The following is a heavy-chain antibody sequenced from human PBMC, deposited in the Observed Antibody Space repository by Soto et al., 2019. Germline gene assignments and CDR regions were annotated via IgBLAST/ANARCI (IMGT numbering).Heavy chain of an antibody. CDR2: ISAYNGNT. D-gene: IGHD1-26*01. J-gene: IGHJ6*02. V-gene: IGHV1-18*01. CDR1: GYTFTSYG. CDR3: ARGPFRSYYAFSGMDV. Sequence: QVQLVQSGAEVKKPGASVKVSCKASGYTFTSYGISWVRQAPGQGLEWMGWISAYNGNTNYAPKLQGRVTMTTDTATSTAYMEPRSLRADDTAVYYCARGPFRSYYAFSGMDVWGQGTTVTVSS.